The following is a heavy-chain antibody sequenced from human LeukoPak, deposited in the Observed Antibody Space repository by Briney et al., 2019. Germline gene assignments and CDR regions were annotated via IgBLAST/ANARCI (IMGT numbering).Heavy chain of an antibody. V-gene: IGHV1-2*02. CDR1: GYTFIAYY. CDR3: GRSENIALTGPDY. CDR2: INPKSGGT. J-gene: IGHJ4*03. D-gene: IGHD3-9*01. Sequence: ASVKEAFMPSGYTFIAYYIHWVRQAPGQGLEWMGWINPKSGGTNYAQKFQGRVTMTRDTSISTAYVELRRLRSDDTAVYYCGRSENIALTGPDYWGAGTPGSVSS.